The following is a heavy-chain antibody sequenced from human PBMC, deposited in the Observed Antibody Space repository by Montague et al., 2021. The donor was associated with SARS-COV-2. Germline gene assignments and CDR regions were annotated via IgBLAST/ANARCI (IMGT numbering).Heavy chain of an antibody. Sequence: SLRLSCAGSGFNFGDYVMSWFRQAPGKGLEWIGFIRGRASGETMEYAAPVEGRFAISREDSKSIVYLQMNNLQTEDTAVYYCTANYWVSWGQGTLVTVSS. V-gene: IGHV3-49*03. CDR3: TANYWVS. CDR2: IRGRASGETM. J-gene: IGHJ4*02. D-gene: IGHD1-7*01. CDR1: GFNFGDYV.